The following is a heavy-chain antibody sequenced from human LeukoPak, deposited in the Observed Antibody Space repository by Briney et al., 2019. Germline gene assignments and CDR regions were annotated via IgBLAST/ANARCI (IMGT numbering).Heavy chain of an antibody. D-gene: IGHD3-10*01. Sequence: PGGSLRLSCAASGFTFSSYSMTWVRQAPGKGLEWVSVIYSGGSTYYADSVKGRFTISRDNSKNTLYLQMNSLRAEDTAVYYCARDRAGYGMDVWGQGTTVTVSS. CDR2: IYSGGST. CDR1: GFTFSSYS. V-gene: IGHV3-53*01. J-gene: IGHJ6*02. CDR3: ARDRAGYGMDV.